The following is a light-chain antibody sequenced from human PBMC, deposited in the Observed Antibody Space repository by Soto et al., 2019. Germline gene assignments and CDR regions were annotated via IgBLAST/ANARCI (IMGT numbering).Light chain of an antibody. J-gene: IGKJ2*01. CDR3: QQRSNWLYT. CDR1: QSVSSY. CDR2: DAS. V-gene: IGKV3-11*01. Sequence: EIVLTQSPATLSLSPGERATLSCRASQSVSSYLAWYQQKPGQAPRLLIYDASNRATGIPARFSGSGSGTDFTPTISSLEPEEFAVYYCQQRSNWLYTFGQGTKLEIK.